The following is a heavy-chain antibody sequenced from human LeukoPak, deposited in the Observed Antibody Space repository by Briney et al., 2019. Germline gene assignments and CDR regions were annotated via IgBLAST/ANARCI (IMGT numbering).Heavy chain of an antibody. Sequence: PGGSLRLSCAASGFTSSSYWMSWVRQAPGKGLEWVANIKQDGSQKYYVDSVKGRFTISRDNAKNSLSLQMNSLRAEDTAVYYCAKDSGYYYDSSAFDIWGQGTMVTVSS. V-gene: IGHV3-7*03. J-gene: IGHJ3*02. CDR1: GFTSSSYW. CDR2: IKQDGSQK. D-gene: IGHD3-22*01. CDR3: AKDSGYYYDSSAFDI.